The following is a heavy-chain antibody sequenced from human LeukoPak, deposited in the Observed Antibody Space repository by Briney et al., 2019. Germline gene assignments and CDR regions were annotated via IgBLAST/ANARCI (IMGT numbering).Heavy chain of an antibody. CDR1: GFTFSSYA. CDR3: AKDEMDYGGNSFDY. D-gene: IGHD4-23*01. J-gene: IGHJ4*02. V-gene: IGHV3-23*01. Sequence: GGSLRLSCAASGFTFSSYAMSWVHQAPGKGLEWVSAISGSGGSTYYADSVKGRFTISRDNSKNTLYLQMNSLRAEDTAVYYCAKDEMDYGGNSFDYWGQGTLVTVSS. CDR2: ISGSGGST.